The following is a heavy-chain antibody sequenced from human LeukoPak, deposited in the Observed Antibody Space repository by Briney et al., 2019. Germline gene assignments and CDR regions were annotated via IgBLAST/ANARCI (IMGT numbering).Heavy chain of an antibody. CDR2: ISGSGGST. J-gene: IGHJ4*02. CDR3: ARGAPYGSGSYYNDYNDKNGRLYYFDY. Sequence: GGSLRLSCAASGFTFSSYAMSWVRQAPGKGLEWVSAISGSGGSTYYADSVKGRFTISRENAKNSLYLQMNSLRAGDTAVYYCARGAPYGSGSYYNDYNDKNGRLYYFDYWGQGTLVTVSS. CDR1: GFTFSSYA. V-gene: IGHV3-23*01. D-gene: IGHD3-10*01.